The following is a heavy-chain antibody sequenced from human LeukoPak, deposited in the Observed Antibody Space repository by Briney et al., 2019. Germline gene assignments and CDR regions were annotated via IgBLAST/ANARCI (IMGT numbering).Heavy chain of an antibody. V-gene: IGHV3-48*03. CDR1: GFTFSSYE. D-gene: IGHD2/OR15-2a*01. Sequence: NPGGSLRLSCAASGFTFSSYEMNWVRQAPGKGLEWVSYISSSGSTIYYADSVKGRFTISRDNAKNSLYLQMNSLRAEDTAVYYCARAQSFCYYGMDVWGQGTTVTVSS. CDR3: ARAQSFCYYGMDV. J-gene: IGHJ6*02. CDR2: ISSSGSTI.